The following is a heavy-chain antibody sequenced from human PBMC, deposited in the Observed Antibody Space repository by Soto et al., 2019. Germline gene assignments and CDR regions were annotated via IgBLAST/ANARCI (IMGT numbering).Heavy chain of an antibody. CDR3: ARSEVPPFDY. J-gene: IGHJ4*02. V-gene: IGHV3-23*01. Sequence: GGSLRLSCVGSGFTFSDYAMTWVRQAPGKGLEWVATIGFGGGNTDYADSLEGRFTISRDNSKNTLFLQMYDLRAEDTALYYCARSEVPPFDYWGQETLVTVSS. CDR2: IGFGGGNT. CDR1: GFTFSDYA.